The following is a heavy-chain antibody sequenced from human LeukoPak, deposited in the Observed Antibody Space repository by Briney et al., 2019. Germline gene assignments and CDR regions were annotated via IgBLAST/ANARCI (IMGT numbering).Heavy chain of an antibody. J-gene: IGHJ3*02. V-gene: IGHV4-59*01. D-gene: IGHD3-3*01. Sequence: SETLSLTCTVSGGSISSYYWSWIRQPPGKGLEWIGYIYYSGSTNYNPSLKSRVTISVDTSKNQFSLKLSSVTAADTAVYYCARDGDFWSGPIAFDIWGQGTMVTASS. CDR3: ARDGDFWSGPIAFDI. CDR1: GGSISSYY. CDR2: IYYSGST.